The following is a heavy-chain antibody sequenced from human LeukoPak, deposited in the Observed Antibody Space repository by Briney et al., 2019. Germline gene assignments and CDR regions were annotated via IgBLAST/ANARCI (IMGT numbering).Heavy chain of an antibody. J-gene: IGHJ6*04. Sequence: PSETLSLTCAVYGGSFSGYYWSWIRQPPGKGLEWIGEINHSGSTNYNPSLKSRVTISVDTSKNQFSLKLRSVTAADTAVYYCARAAYCSGGSCYYNYYGMDVWGKGTTVTVSS. V-gene: IGHV4-34*01. CDR2: INHSGST. CDR1: GGSFSGYY. CDR3: ARAAYCSGGSCYYNYYGMDV. D-gene: IGHD2-15*01.